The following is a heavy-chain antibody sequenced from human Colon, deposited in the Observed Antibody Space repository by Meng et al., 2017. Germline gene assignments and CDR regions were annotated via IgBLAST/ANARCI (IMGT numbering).Heavy chain of an antibody. D-gene: IGHD6-19*01. Sequence: GESLNLSCASSGFTFSSYSMNWVRQAPGKGLEWVSSISSSSSYIYYADSVKGRFTISRDNAKNSLYLQMHSLSAEDTAVYYCARDPESSIAVAGTYDYWGQGTLVTVSS. J-gene: IGHJ4*02. CDR1: GFTFSSYS. V-gene: IGHV3-21*01. CDR3: ARDPESSIAVAGTYDY. CDR2: ISSSSSYI.